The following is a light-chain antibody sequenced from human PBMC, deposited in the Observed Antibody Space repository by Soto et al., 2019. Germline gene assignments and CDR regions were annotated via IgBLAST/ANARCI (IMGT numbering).Light chain of an antibody. V-gene: IGKV3-15*01. CDR2: GAS. J-gene: IGKJ1*01. Sequence: EIVMTQSPATLSVSPGERATLSCRASHSVNSNLAWYQQRPDQAPRLLISGASTRATGVPARFSGSGSETEFTLTISSLQSEDFAVYYCQQYNNWWTFGQGTEVEIK. CDR1: HSVNSN. CDR3: QQYNNWWT.